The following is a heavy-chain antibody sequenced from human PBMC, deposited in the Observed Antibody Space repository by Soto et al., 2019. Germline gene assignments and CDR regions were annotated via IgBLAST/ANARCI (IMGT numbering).Heavy chain of an antibody. J-gene: IGHJ4*02. CDR2: ISSTTNYI. V-gene: IGHV3-21*06. CDR1: GFTFTRYS. CDR3: ARESEAIPSNFDS. Sequence: GGSLRLSCAASGFTFTRYSMNWVRQAPGKGLEWVSSISSTTNYIYYGDSMKGRFTISRDNAKNSLYLEMNSLRAEDTAVYYFARESEAIPSNFDSWGKGTLVTVSS.